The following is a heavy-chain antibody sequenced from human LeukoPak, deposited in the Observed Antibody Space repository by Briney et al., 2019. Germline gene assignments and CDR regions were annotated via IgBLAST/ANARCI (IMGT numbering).Heavy chain of an antibody. CDR3: ARGMVRGVRPFDY. D-gene: IGHD3-10*01. V-gene: IGHV3-66*01. Sequence: SGGSLRLSCAASGFTFSSYAMHWVRQAPGKGLEWVSVIYSGGSTYYADSVKGRFTISRDNSKNTLYLQMNSLRAEDTAVHYCARGMVRGVRPFDYRGQGTLVTVSS. CDR1: GFTFSSYA. J-gene: IGHJ4*02. CDR2: IYSGGST.